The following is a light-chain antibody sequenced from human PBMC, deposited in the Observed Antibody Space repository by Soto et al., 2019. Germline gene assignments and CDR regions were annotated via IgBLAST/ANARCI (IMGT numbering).Light chain of an antibody. Sequence: QSALTQPPSASGSPGQSVTISCTGTSSDVGGYNDVSWYQQHPGKAPKLMIYEVSKRPSGVPDRFSGSKSGNTASLTVSGLQAEDEADYYCSSYAGSTLYVFGTGTKLTVL. J-gene: IGLJ1*01. CDR3: SSYAGSTLYV. CDR1: SSDVGGYND. V-gene: IGLV2-8*01. CDR2: EVS.